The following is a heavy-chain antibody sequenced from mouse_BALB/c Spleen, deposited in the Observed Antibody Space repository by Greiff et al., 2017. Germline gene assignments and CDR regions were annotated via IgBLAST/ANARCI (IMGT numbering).Heavy chain of an antibody. J-gene: IGHJ2*01. CDR2: ISSGGSYT. D-gene: IGHD2-1*01. Sequence: EVHLVESGGDLVKPGGSLKLSCAASGFTFSSYGMSWVRQTPDKRLEWVATISSGGSYTYYPDRVKGRFTISRDNAKNTLYLQMSSMKSEDTAMYYCARQVVTGLFDYWGQGTTLTVSS. CDR3: ARQVVTGLFDY. V-gene: IGHV5-6*01. CDR1: GFTFSSYG.